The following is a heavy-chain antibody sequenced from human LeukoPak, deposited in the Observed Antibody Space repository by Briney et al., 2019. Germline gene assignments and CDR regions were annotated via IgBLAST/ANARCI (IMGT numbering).Heavy chain of an antibody. CDR2: ISGSGGST. J-gene: IGHJ4*02. Sequence: GGSLRLSCAASGFTFSSYAMSWVRQAPGKGLEWVSAISGSGGSTYYADSVKGRFTISRDNSKNTLYLQMNSLRAEDTVVYYCAKPASRYCSGGSCRFDYWGQGTLVTVSS. D-gene: IGHD2-15*01. CDR3: AKPASRYCSGGSCRFDY. CDR1: GFTFSSYA. V-gene: IGHV3-23*01.